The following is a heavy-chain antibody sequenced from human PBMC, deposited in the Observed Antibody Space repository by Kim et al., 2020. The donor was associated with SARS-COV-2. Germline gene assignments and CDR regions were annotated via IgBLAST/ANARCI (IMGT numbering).Heavy chain of an antibody. V-gene: IGHV4-39*01. D-gene: IGHD3-22*01. CDR3: ASRDTSGSDY. CDR1: GDSISSSFYY. Sequence: SETLSLTCTVSGDSISSSFYYWGWIRQPPGKGLEWIGNIHYSGSTYYNPSLKSRVTISVDTSKNQFSLNLNSVTAADTAVYYCASRDTSGSDYWGQGTLVTVSS. CDR2: IHYSGST. J-gene: IGHJ4*02.